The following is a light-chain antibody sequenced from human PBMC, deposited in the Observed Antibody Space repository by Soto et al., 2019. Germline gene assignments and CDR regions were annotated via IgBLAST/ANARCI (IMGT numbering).Light chain of an antibody. J-gene: IGKJ1*01. CDR3: QQYDNLPRT. CDR2: GAS. Sequence: EIVLTQSAGTLSLSPGERATLSCRASQSVTRNYLAWYQQKPGQAPRLLIYGASSRATGVPDRFSGSGSGTDFTLTISRLAPEDFAVYYCQQYDNLPRTFGQGTKVEVK. CDR1: QSVTRNY. V-gene: IGKV3-20*01.